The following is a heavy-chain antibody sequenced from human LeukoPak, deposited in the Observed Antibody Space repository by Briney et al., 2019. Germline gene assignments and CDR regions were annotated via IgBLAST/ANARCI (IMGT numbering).Heavy chain of an antibody. Sequence: SETLSLTXAVSGYSISSGYYWGWIRQPPGKGLERIGSIYHSGSTYYNPSLKSRVTISVDTSKNQFSLKLSSVTAADTAVYYCARLSYSRGAFDIWGQGTMVTVSS. CDR3: ARLSYSRGAFDI. J-gene: IGHJ3*02. V-gene: IGHV4-38-2*01. CDR1: GYSISSGYY. D-gene: IGHD6-13*01. CDR2: IYHSGST.